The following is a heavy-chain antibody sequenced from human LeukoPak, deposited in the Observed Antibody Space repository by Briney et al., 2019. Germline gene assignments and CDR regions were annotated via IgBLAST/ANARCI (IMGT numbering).Heavy chain of an antibody. CDR1: GFRFRSYG. Sequence: GGSLRLSCATSGFRFRSYGMSWVRQAPGKGLEWVSSISGSGRTYYADSVRGRVTCSRDDSKSAVSLVMNSLRAEDTAVYYCAKDFGDFYPPLFDSWGHGTLVTVSS. J-gene: IGHJ4*01. V-gene: IGHV3-23*01. CDR2: ISGSGRT. CDR3: AKDFGDFYPPLFDS. D-gene: IGHD4-17*01.